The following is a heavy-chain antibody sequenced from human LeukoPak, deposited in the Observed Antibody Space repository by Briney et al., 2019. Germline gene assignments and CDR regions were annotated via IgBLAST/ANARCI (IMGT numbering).Heavy chain of an antibody. CDR2: ISGGGGNT. V-gene: IGHV3-23*01. Sequence: PGGSLRLSCAASGFTFSSYAMSWVRQAPREGLEWVSAISGGGGNTYYADSVKGRFTISRDNSKNTLYLQMNSLRAEDTAVYYCAKTYYYDSSNYTPMDYWGQGTLVTASS. D-gene: IGHD3-22*01. J-gene: IGHJ4*02. CDR3: AKTYYYDSSNYTPMDY. CDR1: GFTFSSYA.